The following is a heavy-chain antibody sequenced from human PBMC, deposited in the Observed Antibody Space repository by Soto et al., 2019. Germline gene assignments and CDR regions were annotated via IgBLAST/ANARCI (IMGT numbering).Heavy chain of an antibody. Sequence: ASVKVSCKASGYTFTSYYMHWVLQAPGQGLEWMGIINPSGGSTSYAQKFQGRVTMTRDTSTSTVYMELSSLRSEDTAVYYCASLTSHLPDDYWGQGTLVTVSS. V-gene: IGHV1-46*01. CDR3: ASLTSHLPDDY. CDR1: GYTFTSYY. CDR2: INPSGGST. D-gene: IGHD2-2*01. J-gene: IGHJ4*02.